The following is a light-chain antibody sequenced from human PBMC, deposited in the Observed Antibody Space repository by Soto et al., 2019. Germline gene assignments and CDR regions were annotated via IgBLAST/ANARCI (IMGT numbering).Light chain of an antibody. CDR1: SRDVGGYNY. CDR2: DVS. Sequence: QSALTQPRSVSGSPGQSVTISCTGTSRDVGGYNYVSWYQQHPGKAPKLMIYDVSKRPSGVPDRFSGSKSGNTASLTISWLQAEDEDDYYCCSYAGSYTYVFGTGTKLTVL. J-gene: IGLJ1*01. CDR3: CSYAGSYTYV. V-gene: IGLV2-11*01.